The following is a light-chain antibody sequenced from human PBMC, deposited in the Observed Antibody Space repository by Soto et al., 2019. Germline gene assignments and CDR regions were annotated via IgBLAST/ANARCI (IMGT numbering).Light chain of an antibody. CDR2: GAS. CDR3: QQYNNWPQT. J-gene: IGKJ1*01. V-gene: IGKV3-15*01. CDR1: QSVSSN. Sequence: EIVMTQSPATLSVSPGERATLSCRASQSVSSNLAWYQQKPGQAHRLLIYGASTRATGIPARFSVSGSGTEFTLTLSSLQSEDFAVYYFQQYNNWPQTFGQGTKVEIK.